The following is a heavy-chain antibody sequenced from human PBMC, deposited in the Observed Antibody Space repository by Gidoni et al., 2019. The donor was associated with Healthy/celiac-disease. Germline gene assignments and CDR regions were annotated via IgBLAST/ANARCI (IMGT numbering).Heavy chain of an antibody. V-gene: IGHV1-2*02. J-gene: IGHJ5*02. D-gene: IGHD6-13*01. CDR1: GDTFTGYY. Sequence: QVQLVQSGAEVKKPGASVTVSCKASGDTFTGYYMHWVRQAPGQGLEWMGWINPNSGGTNYAQKFQGRVTMTRDTSISTAYMELSRLRSDDTAVYYCARVRAVREQQLVKGWFDPWGQGTLVTVSS. CDR3: ARVRAVREQQLVKGWFDP. CDR2: INPNSGGT.